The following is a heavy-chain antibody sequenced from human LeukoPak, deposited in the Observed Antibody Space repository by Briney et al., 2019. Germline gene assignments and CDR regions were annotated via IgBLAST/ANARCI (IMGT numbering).Heavy chain of an antibody. CDR1: GGSISNSDFY. V-gene: IGHV4-39*07. J-gene: IGHJ4*02. CDR2: VSHSGTT. D-gene: IGHD2-21*02. CDR3: VREVVTTILMFDH. Sequence: SETLSLTCTVSGGSISNSDFYWDWIRQTPGKGLEWIGSVSHSGTTYSNPSLTSRATISVDTSKNQFSLKVNSVTAADTAVYYCVREVVTTILMFDHWGQGTPVTVSS.